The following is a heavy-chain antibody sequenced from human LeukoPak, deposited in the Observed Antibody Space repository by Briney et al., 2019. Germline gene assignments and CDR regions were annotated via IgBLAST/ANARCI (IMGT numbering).Heavy chain of an antibody. Sequence: SQTLSLTCTVSSGSISSGYYYWSWIRHHPGEGLEWIAYIYYSGSTYYNPSLKSRVTISLDTPKNQFSLKLTSVTAADTAVYYCARAQSSMVRGLYGMDVWGKGTTVTVSS. V-gene: IGHV4-31*03. CDR1: SGSISSGYYY. CDR3: ARAQSSMVRGLYGMDV. D-gene: IGHD3-10*01. J-gene: IGHJ6*04. CDR2: IYYSGST.